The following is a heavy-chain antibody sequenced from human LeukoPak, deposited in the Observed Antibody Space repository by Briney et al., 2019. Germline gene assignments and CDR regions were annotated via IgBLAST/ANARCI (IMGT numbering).Heavy chain of an antibody. J-gene: IGHJ5*02. CDR1: GYTFTSYD. D-gene: IGHD2-15*01. CDR3: ARVRCSGGSCYGRPWWFDP. CDR2: IDPNRGNT. Sequence: ASVKVSCKACGYTFTSYDIIWVRQATGQGREWMGWIDPNRGNTGYAQKLQGRVTMISNASISTDYMELSSLRSEDTAVYYCARVRCSGGSCYGRPWWFDPWGQGTLVTVSS. V-gene: IGHV1-8*01.